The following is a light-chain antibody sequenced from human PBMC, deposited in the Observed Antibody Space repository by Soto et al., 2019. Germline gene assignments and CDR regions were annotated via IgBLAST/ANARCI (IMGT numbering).Light chain of an antibody. CDR2: KVS. CDR3: MQGSYWPWT. Sequence: DAVLTQSPLSLPVTPGQPASISCRSSQSLEYSDGKTYLNWYQQRPGQSPRRLIYKVSNRDFGVPDRFSGSGSGTAFTLGISRVEAEDVGVYYCMQGSYWPWTFGQGTKVEIK. CDR1: QSLEYSDGKTY. V-gene: IGKV2-30*01. J-gene: IGKJ1*01.